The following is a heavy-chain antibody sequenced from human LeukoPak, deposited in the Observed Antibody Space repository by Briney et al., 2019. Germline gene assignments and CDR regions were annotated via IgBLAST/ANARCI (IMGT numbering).Heavy chain of an antibody. V-gene: IGHV1-2*02. J-gene: IGHJ1*01. CDR1: GYTFTGYY. D-gene: IGHD3-3*01. Sequence: ASVKLSCNASGYTFTGYYMHWVRQAPGQGLEWMGWIHSNSGGANYAQKIQGRVTMTRDTSISTAYMELSRLRSDDTAVYYCARAQSITIFGGTGQHWGQGTLVVVAS. CDR3: ARAQSITIFGGTGQH. CDR2: IHSNSGGA.